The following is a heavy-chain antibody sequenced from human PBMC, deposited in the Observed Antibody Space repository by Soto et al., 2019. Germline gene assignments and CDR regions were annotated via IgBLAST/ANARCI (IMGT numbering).Heavy chain of an antibody. V-gene: IGHV4-31*03. CDR1: GGSISSGGYY. D-gene: IGHD6-19*01. CDR2: IYYSGST. Sequence: SETLSLTCTVSGGSISSGGYYWSWIRQHPGKGLEWIGYIYYSGSTYYNPSLKSRVTISVDTSKNQFSLKLSSVTAADTAVYYCARGPVAHFDYWGQGPLVTVSS. CDR3: ARGPVAHFDY. J-gene: IGHJ4*02.